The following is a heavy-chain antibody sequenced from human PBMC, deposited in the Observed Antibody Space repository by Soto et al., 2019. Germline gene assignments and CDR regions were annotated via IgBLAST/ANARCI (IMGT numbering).Heavy chain of an antibody. D-gene: IGHD2-2*01. Sequence: PSETLSLTCTVSGGSISSYYWSWIRQPPGKGLEWIVYIYYSGSTNYNPSLKSRVTISVDTSKNQFSLKLSSVTAADTAVYYCARQGYRSSTSCYLRVSYGMDVWGQGTTVTVS. CDR2: IYYSGST. CDR1: GGSISSYY. CDR3: ARQGYRSSTSCYLRVSYGMDV. V-gene: IGHV4-59*01. J-gene: IGHJ6*02.